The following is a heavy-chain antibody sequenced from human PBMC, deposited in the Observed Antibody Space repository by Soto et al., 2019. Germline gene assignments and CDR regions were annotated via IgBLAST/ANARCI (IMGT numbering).Heavy chain of an antibody. CDR1: GGSFSGYY. Sequence: SETLSLTCAVYGGSFSGYYWSWIRQPPGKGLEWIGEINHSGSTNYNPSLKSRVTISVDTSKNQFSLKLSSVTAADTAVYYCARKARIAAAGAYYYYGMDVWGQGTTVTVSS. CDR3: ARKARIAAAGAYYYYGMDV. D-gene: IGHD6-13*01. V-gene: IGHV4-34*01. J-gene: IGHJ6*02. CDR2: INHSGST.